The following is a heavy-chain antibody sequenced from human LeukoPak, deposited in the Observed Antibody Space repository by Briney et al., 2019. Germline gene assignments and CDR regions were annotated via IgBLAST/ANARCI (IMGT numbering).Heavy chain of an antibody. CDR2: IYSGGST. Sequence: PGGSLGLSCAASGFTVSSNYMSWVRQAPGKGLEWVSVIYSGGSTYYADSVKGRFTISRDNSKNTLYLQMNSLRAEDTAVYYCAREPYSSSWDANDYWGQGTLVTVSS. J-gene: IGHJ4*02. V-gene: IGHV3-66*01. CDR3: AREPYSSSWDANDY. D-gene: IGHD6-13*01. CDR1: GFTVSSNY.